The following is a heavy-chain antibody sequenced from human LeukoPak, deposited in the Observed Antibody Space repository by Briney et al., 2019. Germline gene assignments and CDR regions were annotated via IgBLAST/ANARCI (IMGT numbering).Heavy chain of an antibody. CDR1: GFTFSSYA. J-gene: IGHJ4*02. V-gene: IGHV3-30-3*01. D-gene: IGHD2-21*01. CDR3: AKDFRIGYSAHFDY. CDR2: ISYDGSNK. Sequence: GGSLRLSCAASGFTFSSYAMHWVRQAPGKGLEWVAVISYDGSNKYYADSVKGRFTISRDNSKNTLYLQMNSLRAEDTAVYYCAKDFRIGYSAHFDYWGQGALVAVSS.